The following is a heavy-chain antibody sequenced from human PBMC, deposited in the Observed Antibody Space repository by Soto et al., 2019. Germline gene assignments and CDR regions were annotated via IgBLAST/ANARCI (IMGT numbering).Heavy chain of an antibody. D-gene: IGHD5-12*01. J-gene: IGHJ4*02. Sequence: PGGSLRLSCAASGFTFGHYVMSWVRQAPGKGLEWVSTITGSSGSTTYTESVKGRFTISRDNSKNILYLQMTSLRAEDTALYYCAKLGMTTINRDYWGQGTQVTVSS. CDR1: GFTFGHYV. CDR3: AKLGMTTINRDY. V-gene: IGHV3-23*01. CDR2: ITGSSGST.